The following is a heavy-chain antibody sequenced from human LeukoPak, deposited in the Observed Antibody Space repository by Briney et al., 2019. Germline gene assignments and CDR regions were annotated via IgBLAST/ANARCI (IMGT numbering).Heavy chain of an antibody. J-gene: IGHJ4*02. CDR3: ARGRFVVVPAAIRGPFDY. CDR1: GGTFSSYA. CDR2: MIPIFGTA. Sequence: SVKVSCKASGGTFSSYAISWVRQAPGQGLEWMGGMIPIFGTANYAQKFQGRVTITADESTSTAYMELSSLRSEDTAVYYCARGRFVVVPAAIRGPFDYWGQGTLVTVSS. V-gene: IGHV1-69*01. D-gene: IGHD2-2*01.